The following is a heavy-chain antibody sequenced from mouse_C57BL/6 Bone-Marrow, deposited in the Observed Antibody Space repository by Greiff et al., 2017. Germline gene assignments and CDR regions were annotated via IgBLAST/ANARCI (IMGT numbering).Heavy chain of an antibody. J-gene: IGHJ2*01. CDR2: IDPSDSYT. CDR3: AGEGTVVAFDY. Sequence: VQLQQPGAELVMPGASVKLSCKASGYTFTSYWMHWVKQRPGQGLEWIGEIDPSDSYTNYNQKFKGKSTLTVDKSSSTAYMQLSSLTSEDSAVYYFAGEGTVVAFDYWGQGTTLTVSS. V-gene: IGHV1-69*01. D-gene: IGHD1-1*01. CDR1: GYTFTSYW.